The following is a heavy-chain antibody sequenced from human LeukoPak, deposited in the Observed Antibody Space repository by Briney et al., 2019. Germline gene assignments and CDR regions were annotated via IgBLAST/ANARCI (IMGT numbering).Heavy chain of an antibody. CDR3: ARDGLADYYDTSGYYEGGFDY. CDR2: ISSSGSTI. D-gene: IGHD3-22*01. Sequence: HPGGSLRLSCAVSGFTFSSYYMTWVRQAPGKGLEWVSYISSSGSTIYYADSVKGRFTISRDNAKNSLYLQMNSLRAEDTAVYYCARDGLADYYDTSGYYEGGFDYWGQGTLVTVSS. V-gene: IGHV3-48*03. J-gene: IGHJ4*02. CDR1: GFTFSSYY.